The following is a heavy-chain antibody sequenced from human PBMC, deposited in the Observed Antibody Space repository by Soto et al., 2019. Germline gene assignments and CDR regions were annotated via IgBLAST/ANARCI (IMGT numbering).Heavy chain of an antibody. CDR3: YAYHIAN. J-gene: IGHJ4*02. D-gene: IGHD2-21*01. CDR2: AKSKTDVGPR. Sequence: EVQLVESGGGLVKPGGSLRLSCAASGFSFPNTWMNWVRQAPGKGLEWVGRAKSKTDVGPRDYAASVEVRFTNSRDDSENTLYLEMNSVETEDTSVYYCYAYHIANWGQGPLVSVSS. CDR1: GFSFPNTW. V-gene: IGHV3-15*07.